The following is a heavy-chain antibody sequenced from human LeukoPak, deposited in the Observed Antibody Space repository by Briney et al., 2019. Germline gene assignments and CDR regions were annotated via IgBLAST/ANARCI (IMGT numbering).Heavy chain of an antibody. CDR1: GGSISSSSYY. Sequence: PSETLSLTCTVSGGSISSSSYYWGWIRQPPGKGLEWIGSIYYSGTTHYNPSLKSRVTISVDTTKNQFSLKLSSVTAADTAVYFCARDGEMASIENYFEYRGQGTLVTVSS. J-gene: IGHJ4*02. CDR3: ARDGEMASIENYFEY. D-gene: IGHD5-24*01. V-gene: IGHV4-39*07. CDR2: IYYSGTT.